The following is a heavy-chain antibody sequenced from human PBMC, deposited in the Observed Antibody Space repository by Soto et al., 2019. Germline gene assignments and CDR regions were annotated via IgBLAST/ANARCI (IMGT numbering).Heavy chain of an antibody. CDR1: GFTFSTYA. CDR2: VSASGLNT. V-gene: IGHV3-23*01. Sequence: PGGSLRLSCAASGFTFSTYAMAWVRQAPGKGLEWVSGVSASGLNTDYADPVKGRFYISRDNSKNTVSLHMNSLRAEDTALYYCAKDYDSSGYPRYYFDYWGQGTLVTVSS. J-gene: IGHJ4*02. D-gene: IGHD3-22*01. CDR3: AKDYDSSGYPRYYFDY.